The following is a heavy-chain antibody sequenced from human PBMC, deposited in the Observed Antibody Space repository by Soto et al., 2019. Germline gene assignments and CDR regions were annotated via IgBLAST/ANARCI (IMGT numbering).Heavy chain of an antibody. V-gene: IGHV4-4*09. J-gene: IGHJ4*02. CDR1: GGSMNGYY. CDR2: IYFSGST. D-gene: IGHD6-13*01. Sequence: PSETLSLTCSASGGSMNGYYWSWIRQTPGQGLEWLGFIYFSGSTRYNPSLMSRLTISLDRSKRQFSMSLSSVTAADTAVYYCARSVATPGTNIDFWGQGILVTVSS. CDR3: ARSVATPGTNIDF.